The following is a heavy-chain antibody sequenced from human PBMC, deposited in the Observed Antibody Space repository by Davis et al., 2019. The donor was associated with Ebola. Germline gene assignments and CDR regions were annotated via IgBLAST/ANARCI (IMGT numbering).Heavy chain of an antibody. J-gene: IGHJ3*02. CDR3: ARGWLRGSFDI. V-gene: IGHV6-1*01. CDR2: TYYNSKWYS. Sequence: PSETLSLTCAISGDSVSGNIPAWNWIRQSPSRGLEWLGRTYYNSKWYSDYAVSVKSRISINPDTSKNQFSLQLNSVTPEDTAVYYCARGWLRGSFDIWGQGTMVTVSS. CDR1: GDSVSGNIPA. D-gene: IGHD5-24*01.